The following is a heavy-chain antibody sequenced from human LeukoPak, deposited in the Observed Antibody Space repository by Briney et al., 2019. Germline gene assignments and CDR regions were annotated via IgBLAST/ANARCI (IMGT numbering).Heavy chain of an antibody. V-gene: IGHV3-33*01. CDR1: GFTFSHYG. J-gene: IGHJ3*02. CDR3: ARGRGMVITGDASYI. Sequence: GGSLRLSCAASGFTFSHYGMHWVRQAPGKGLEWVAVIWYDGSNKYYADSVKGRFTISRENSKNMMYLQMNSLRAEDTAVYYCARGRGMVITGDASYIWGQGTMVTVSS. CDR2: IWYDGSNK. D-gene: IGHD2-21*01.